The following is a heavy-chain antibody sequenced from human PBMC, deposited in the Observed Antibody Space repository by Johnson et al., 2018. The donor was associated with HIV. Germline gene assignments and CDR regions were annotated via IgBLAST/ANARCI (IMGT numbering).Heavy chain of an antibody. CDR2: ISYDGSNK. V-gene: IGHV3-30*18. J-gene: IGHJ3*02. CDR3: AKDQASIAARPDAFDI. Sequence: QVQLVESGGGVVQPGRPLRLSCAASGFIFSGFGLHWVRQAPGKGLEWVVSISYDGSNKYYADSVKGRFTISRDNSKNTLYLQMNSLRAEDTAVYFCAKDQASIAARPDAFDIWGQGTMVTVSS. D-gene: IGHD6-6*01. CDR1: GFIFSGFG.